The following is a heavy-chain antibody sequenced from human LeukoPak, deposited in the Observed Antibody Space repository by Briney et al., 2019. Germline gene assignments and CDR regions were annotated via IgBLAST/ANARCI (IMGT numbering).Heavy chain of an antibody. V-gene: IGHV1-2*02. J-gene: IGHJ5*02. Sequence: GASVKVSCKASGYTFTGYYMHWVRQAPGQRLEGMGWINPNSGVTNYAQKFQGRVTMTRDTSISTAYMELSRLRSDDTAVYYCAGLALSSGWYNWFDPWGQGTLVTVSS. CDR2: INPNSGVT. CDR3: AGLALSSGWYNWFDP. D-gene: IGHD6-19*01. CDR1: GYTFTGYY.